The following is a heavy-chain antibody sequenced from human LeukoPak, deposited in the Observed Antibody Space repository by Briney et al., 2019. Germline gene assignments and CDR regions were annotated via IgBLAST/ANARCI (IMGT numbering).Heavy chain of an antibody. Sequence: ASVKVSSKASGYTFTKYAIQWVRQAPGQRLEWMGWIDAGNGRTKYSQSFQGRVTITRDTYANTAYMELSSLRSEDTAVYYCARNDGGYSYGFDYWGQGTLVTVSS. CDR1: GYTFTKYA. J-gene: IGHJ4*02. CDR2: IDAGNGRT. D-gene: IGHD5-18*01. CDR3: ARNDGGYSYGFDY. V-gene: IGHV1-3*01.